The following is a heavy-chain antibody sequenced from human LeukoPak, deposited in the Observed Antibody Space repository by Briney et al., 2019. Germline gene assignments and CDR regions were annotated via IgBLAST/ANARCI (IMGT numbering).Heavy chain of an antibody. Sequence: SETLSLTCTVSGGSISSSSYYWGWIRQPPGKGLEWIGSIYYSGSTYYNPSLKSRVTISVDTPKNQFSLKLSSVTAADTAVYYCARLGNYYGSGTYGMDVWGQGTTVTVSS. D-gene: IGHD3-10*01. CDR3: ARLGNYYGSGTYGMDV. CDR2: IYYSGST. CDR1: GGSISSSSYY. V-gene: IGHV4-39*01. J-gene: IGHJ6*02.